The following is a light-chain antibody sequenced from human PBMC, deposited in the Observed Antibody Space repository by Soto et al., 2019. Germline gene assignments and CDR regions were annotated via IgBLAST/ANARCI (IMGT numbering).Light chain of an antibody. J-gene: IGLJ1*01. Sequence: QSALTQPASVSGSPGQSITISCSGTSSDVGAYTSVSWYQQHPGKAPKLMIYEVSNRPSGVSNRFSGSKSANTASLTISGLQADDEAHYYCTSYTSDNRSYVFGTGTKVTV. CDR3: TSYTSDNRSYV. V-gene: IGLV2-14*01. CDR2: EVS. CDR1: SSDVGAYTS.